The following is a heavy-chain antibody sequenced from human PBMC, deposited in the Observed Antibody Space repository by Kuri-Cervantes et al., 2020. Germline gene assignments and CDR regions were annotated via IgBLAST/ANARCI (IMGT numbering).Heavy chain of an antibody. CDR2: MNPNSGNT. CDR3: ARGDDYIWGVSWD. J-gene: IGHJ4*02. V-gene: IGHV1-8*01. CDR1: GYTFTSYD. D-gene: IGHD3-16*01. Sequence: ASVKVSCKASGYTFTSYDINWVRQATGQGLEWMGWMNPNSGNTGYAQRFQGRVTMTRNTSISTAYMELSSLRAEDTAVYYCARGDDYIWGVSWDWGQGTLVTVSS.